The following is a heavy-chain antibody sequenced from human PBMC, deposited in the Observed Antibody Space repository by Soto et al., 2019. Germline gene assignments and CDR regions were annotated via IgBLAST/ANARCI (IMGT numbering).Heavy chain of an antibody. CDR2: IYYSGST. CDR1: GGSISSYY. V-gene: IGHV4-59*08. CDR3: ARHEPYGDSWFDP. D-gene: IGHD4-17*01. Sequence: QVQLQESGPGLVKPSETLSLTCTVSGGSISSYYWSWIRQPPGKGLEWIGYIYYSGSTNYNPSLKSLVTISVDTSKNQFSLKLSSVTAADTAVYYCARHEPYGDSWFDPWGQGTLVTVSS. J-gene: IGHJ5*02.